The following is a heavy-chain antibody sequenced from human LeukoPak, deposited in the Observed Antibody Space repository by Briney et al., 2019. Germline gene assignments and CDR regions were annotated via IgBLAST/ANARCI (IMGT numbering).Heavy chain of an antibody. J-gene: IGHJ4*02. V-gene: IGHV1-8*01. CDR3: ARGSGRIAARRYYFDN. CDR2: VNPNSGNT. D-gene: IGHD6-6*01. CDR1: GYTFTSYD. Sequence: GASVKVSCKASGYTFTSYDINWVRQATGQGLEWMGWVNPNSGNTGYAQKFQGRVTMTRNTSISTAYMELSSLRSEDTAVYYCARGSGRIAARRYYFDNWGQGTLVTVSS.